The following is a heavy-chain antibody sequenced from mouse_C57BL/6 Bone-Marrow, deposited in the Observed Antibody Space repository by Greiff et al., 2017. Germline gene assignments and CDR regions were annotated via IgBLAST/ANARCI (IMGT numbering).Heavy chain of an antibody. CDR2: IWSGGST. D-gene: IGHD1-3*01. Sequence: VKLVESGPGLVQPSQSLSITCTVSGFSLTSYGVHWVRQPPGKGLEWLGVIWSGGSTDYNAAFISRLSISKDNSKSQVFFKMNSLQADDTAIYYCAKRRSGNLYYAMDYWGQGTSVTVSS. V-gene: IGHV2-4*01. CDR3: AKRRSGNLYYAMDY. J-gene: IGHJ4*01. CDR1: GFSLTSYG.